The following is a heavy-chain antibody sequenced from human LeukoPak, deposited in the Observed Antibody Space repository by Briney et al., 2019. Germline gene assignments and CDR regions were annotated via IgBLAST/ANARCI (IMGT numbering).Heavy chain of an antibody. Sequence: GGSLRLSRAASGFTFSSYSMNWVRQAPGKGLEWVSSISSSSSYIYYADSVKGRFTISRDNAKNSLYLQMNSLRAEDTAVYYCARCSSTSCRSFDYWGQGTLVTVSS. D-gene: IGHD2-2*01. CDR1: GFTFSSYS. CDR3: ARCSSTSCRSFDY. CDR2: ISSSSSYI. V-gene: IGHV3-21*01. J-gene: IGHJ4*02.